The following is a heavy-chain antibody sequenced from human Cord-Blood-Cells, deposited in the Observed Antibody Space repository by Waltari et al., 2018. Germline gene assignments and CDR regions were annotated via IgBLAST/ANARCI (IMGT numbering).Heavy chain of an antibody. Sequence: QVQLVPSGAEVKKPGASVKVSCKVSGYTLTELSMHWVRQAPGKGLEWMGGFDPEDGETIYAQKFQGRVTMTEDTSTDTAYMELSSLRSEDTAVYYCATSPQASYCSSTSCDYWGQGTLVTVSS. D-gene: IGHD2-2*01. J-gene: IGHJ4*02. V-gene: IGHV1-24*01. CDR3: ATSPQASYCSSTSCDY. CDR1: GYTLTELS. CDR2: FDPEDGET.